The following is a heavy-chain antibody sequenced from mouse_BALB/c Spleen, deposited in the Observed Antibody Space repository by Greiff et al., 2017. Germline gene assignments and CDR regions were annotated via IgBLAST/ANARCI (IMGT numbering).Heavy chain of an antibody. CDR2: INPGSGGT. CDR3: ARFTTAYYYAMDY. Sequence: QVQLQQSGAELVRPGTSVKVSCKASGYAFTNYLIEWVKQRPGQGLEWIGVINPGSGGTNYNEKFKGKATLTADKSSSTAYMQLSSLTSDDSAVYFCARFTTAYYYAMDYWGQGTSVTVSS. D-gene: IGHD1-2*01. V-gene: IGHV1-54*01. J-gene: IGHJ4*01. CDR1: GYAFTNYL.